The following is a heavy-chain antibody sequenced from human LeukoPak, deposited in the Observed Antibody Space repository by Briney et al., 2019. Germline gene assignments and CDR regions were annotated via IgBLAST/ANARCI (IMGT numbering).Heavy chain of an antibody. CDR2: ISGSGGST. D-gene: IGHD3-22*01. Sequence: GGSLRLSCAASGFTFSSYAITRVRQAPGKGLEWVSAISGSGGSTYYADSVKGRFTISRDNSKKTLYLQMNSLRADDTAVYYCAKERITMITNTFDPWGQGTLVTVSS. CDR1: GFTFSSYA. CDR3: AKERITMITNTFDP. J-gene: IGHJ5*02. V-gene: IGHV3-23*01.